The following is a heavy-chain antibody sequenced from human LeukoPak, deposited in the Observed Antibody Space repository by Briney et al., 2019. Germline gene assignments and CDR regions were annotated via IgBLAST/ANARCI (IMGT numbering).Heavy chain of an antibody. CDR2: INSDGSST. D-gene: IGHD2-2*01. CDR1: GFTFSSYW. Sequence: GGSLRLSCAASGFTFSSYWMHWVRQAPGKGLVWVSRINSDGSSTSYADSVKGRFTISRDNAKNTLYLQMNSLRAEDTAVYYCARAFRKGYCSITICPHADYWGQGTLVTVSS. V-gene: IGHV3-74*01. CDR3: ARAFRKGYCSITICPHADY. J-gene: IGHJ4*02.